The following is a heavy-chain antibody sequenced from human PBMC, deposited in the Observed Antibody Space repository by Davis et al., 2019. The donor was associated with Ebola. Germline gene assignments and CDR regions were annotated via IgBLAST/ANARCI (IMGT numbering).Heavy chain of an antibody. Sequence: GESLKISCAASGFTFSDYYMSWIRQAPGKGLEWVSAISGSGGSTYYADSVKGRFTISRDNSKNTLYLQMNSLRAEDTAVYYCAKDLRLGYYYDSSGYYYEIDYWGQGTLVTVSS. J-gene: IGHJ4*02. V-gene: IGHV3-23*01. CDR2: ISGSGGST. D-gene: IGHD3-22*01. CDR1: GFTFSDYY. CDR3: AKDLRLGYYYDSSGYYYEIDY.